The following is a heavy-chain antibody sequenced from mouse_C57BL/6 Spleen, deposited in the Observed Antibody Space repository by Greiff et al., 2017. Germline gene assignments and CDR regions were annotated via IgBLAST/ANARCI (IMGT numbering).Heavy chain of an antibody. CDR1: GFNIKDDY. V-gene: IGHV14-4*01. Sequence: VQLQQSGAELVRPGASVKLSCTASGFNIKDDYMHWVKQRPEQGLEWIGWIDPENGDTEYASKFQGKATITADTSSNTAYLQLSSLTSEDTAVYYCTTRSSGYFAYWGQGTLVTVSA. CDR3: TTRSSGYFAY. CDR2: IDPENGDT. J-gene: IGHJ3*01. D-gene: IGHD3-2*02.